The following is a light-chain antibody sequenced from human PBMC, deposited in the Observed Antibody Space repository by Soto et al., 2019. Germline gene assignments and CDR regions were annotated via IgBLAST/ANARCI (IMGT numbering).Light chain of an antibody. V-gene: IGKV1-33*01. CDR2: DAS. CDR1: KDVSNY. J-gene: IGKJ4*01. Sequence: DIEMTQSQSSLSASVGDRVTITCQASKDVSNYLNWYQQKPGKAPKLLIYDASNLETGVPSRFSGSGSGTDFTFTISSLQPEDIATYYCQQYDNLPLTVGGGTKVDIK. CDR3: QQYDNLPLT.